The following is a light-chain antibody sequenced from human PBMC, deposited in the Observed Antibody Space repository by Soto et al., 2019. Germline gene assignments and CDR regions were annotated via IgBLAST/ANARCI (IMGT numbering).Light chain of an antibody. Sequence: QSVLTQPPTVSGAPGQRVTISCTGSSSNIVAGYDVHWYQQLPGTAPKLLIYGNSNRPSGVPDRFSGSKSGTSASLAITGLQAEDEADYYCQSYDISLSGVVFGGGTQLTVL. CDR2: GNS. V-gene: IGLV1-40*01. CDR3: QSYDISLSGVV. J-gene: IGLJ2*01. CDR1: SSNIVAGYD.